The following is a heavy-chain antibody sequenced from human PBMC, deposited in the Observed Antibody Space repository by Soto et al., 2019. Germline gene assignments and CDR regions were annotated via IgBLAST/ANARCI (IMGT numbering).Heavy chain of an antibody. CDR2: ISGSGGST. D-gene: IGHD3-22*01. CDR1: GFTFSSYA. V-gene: IGHV3-23*01. CDR3: AKAAVKPYYYDSSGLDY. Sequence: PGGSLRLSCAASGFTFSSYAMSWVRQAPGKGLEWVSAISGSGGSTYYADSVKGRFTISRDNSKNTLYLQMNSLRAEDTAVYYCAKAAVKPYYYDSSGLDYWGQGTLVTVSS. J-gene: IGHJ4*02.